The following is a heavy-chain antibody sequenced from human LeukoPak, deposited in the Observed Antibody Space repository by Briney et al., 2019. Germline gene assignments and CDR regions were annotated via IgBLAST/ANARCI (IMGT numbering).Heavy chain of an antibody. J-gene: IGHJ4*02. CDR2: INSDGSST. D-gene: IGHD6-19*01. CDR1: GFTFSSYW. CDR3: TRDQPSSGWGFHS. Sequence: GGSLRLSCAASGFTFSSYWMHWVRQAPGKGLVWVSRINSDGSSTNYADSVKGRFTISRDNTKDLVYLQMTSLGAHDTALYYCTRDQPSSGWGFHSWGRGTLVIVSS. V-gene: IGHV3-74*01.